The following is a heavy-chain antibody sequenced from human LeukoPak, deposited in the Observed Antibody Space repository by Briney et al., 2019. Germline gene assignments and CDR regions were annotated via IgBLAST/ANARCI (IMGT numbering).Heavy chain of an antibody. CDR3: ATQYCSSTSCYPYWVDY. CDR2: ISAYNGNT. J-gene: IGHJ4*02. V-gene: IGHV1-18*01. Sequence: ASVKVSCKDPGYTFTIYGISWVRQAPGQGLEWMGWISAYNGNTNYAQKLQGRVTMTTDTSTSTAYMELRSLRSDDTAVYYCATQYCSSTSCYPYWVDYWGQGTLVTVSS. CDR1: GYTFTIYG. D-gene: IGHD2-2*01.